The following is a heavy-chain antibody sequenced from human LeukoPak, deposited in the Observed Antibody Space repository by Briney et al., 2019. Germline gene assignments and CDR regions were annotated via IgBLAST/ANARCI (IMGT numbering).Heavy chain of an antibody. CDR2: MYYSGST. CDR3: ARPYYYDSRIDP. D-gene: IGHD3-22*01. CDR1: GGSISSGDYY. J-gene: IGHJ5*02. Sequence: SETLSLTCTVSGGSISSGDYYWSWIRQPPGKCLEWIAYMYYSGSTYYNPSLKSRVTMSADTSKNQLSLKLISVTAADTAVYYCARPYYYDSRIDPWGQGILVTVSS. V-gene: IGHV4-30-4*01.